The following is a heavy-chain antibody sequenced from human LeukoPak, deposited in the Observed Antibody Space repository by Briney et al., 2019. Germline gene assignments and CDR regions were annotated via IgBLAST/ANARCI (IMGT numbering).Heavy chain of an antibody. CDR1: GFTFDDYA. CDR2: ITGDGGRT. J-gene: IGHJ4*02. V-gene: IGHV3-43*02. Sequence: PGGSLRPSCAASGFTFDDYAMHWVRQAPGKGLEWVSLITGDGGRTNYADSVKGRFTISRDNSKNSLYLQMNSLRAEDTALYYCAKDVEVLSMGFDYWGQGTLVTVSS. CDR3: AKDVEVLSMGFDY. D-gene: IGHD1-26*01.